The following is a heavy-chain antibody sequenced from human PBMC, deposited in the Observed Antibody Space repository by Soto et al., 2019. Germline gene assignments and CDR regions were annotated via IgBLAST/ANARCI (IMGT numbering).Heavy chain of an antibody. V-gene: IGHV4-34*01. J-gene: IGHJ6*02. Sequence: SETLDLTCAVSGEPLCGSNWSWLRQAPGAGLEWIGEIGPSGATNYNPSLRSRVTISQDMSKSQFSLRLTSVTAADTAVFYCARHGVDYGDYASYYYYGMDVWGRGTTVTVS. CDR3: ARHGVDYGDYASYYYYGMDV. CDR1: GEPLCGSN. D-gene: IGHD4-17*01. CDR2: IGPSGAT.